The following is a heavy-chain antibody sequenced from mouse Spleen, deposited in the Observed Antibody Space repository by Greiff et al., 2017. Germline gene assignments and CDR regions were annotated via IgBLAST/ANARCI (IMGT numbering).Heavy chain of an antibody. CDR1: GYTFTSYW. V-gene: IGHV1S81*02. J-gene: IGHJ1*01. Sequence: QVQLQQPGAELVKPGASVKLSCKASGYTFTSYWMHWVKQRPGQGLEWIGEINPSNGRTNYNEKFKSKATLTVDKSSSTAYMQLSSLTSEDSAVYYCARSGLRDWYFDVWGAGTTVTVSS. CDR2: INPSNGRT. CDR3: ARSGLRDWYFDV. D-gene: IGHD2-2*01.